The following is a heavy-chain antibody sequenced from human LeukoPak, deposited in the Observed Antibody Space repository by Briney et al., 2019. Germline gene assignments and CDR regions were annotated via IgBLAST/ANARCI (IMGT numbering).Heavy chain of an antibody. CDR3: AKEQAPDYYDSSGLN. Sequence: GGSLRLSCAASGFTFSSYGMHWVRQAPGKGLKWVAVISYDGSNKYYADSVKGRFTISRDNSKNTLYLQMNSLRAEDTAVYYCAKEQAPDYYDSSGLNWGQGTLVTVSS. D-gene: IGHD3-22*01. CDR1: GFTFSSYG. V-gene: IGHV3-30*18. CDR2: ISYDGSNK. J-gene: IGHJ4*02.